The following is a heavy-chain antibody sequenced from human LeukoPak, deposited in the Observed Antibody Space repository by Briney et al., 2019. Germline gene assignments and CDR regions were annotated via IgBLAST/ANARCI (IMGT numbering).Heavy chain of an antibody. V-gene: IGHV4-39*01. CDR2: IYYSGST. Sequence: PSETLSLTRTVSGGSISSSSYYWGWIRQPPGKGLEWIGSIYYSGSTYYNPSLKSRVTISVDTSKNQFSLKLSSVTAADTAVYYCAIRDQRSRTDYWGQGTLVTVSS. CDR1: GGSISSSSYY. D-gene: IGHD1-26*01. CDR3: AIRDQRSRTDY. J-gene: IGHJ4*02.